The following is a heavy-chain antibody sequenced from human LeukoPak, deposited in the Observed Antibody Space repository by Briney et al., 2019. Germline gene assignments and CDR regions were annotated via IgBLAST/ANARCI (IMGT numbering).Heavy chain of an antibody. CDR3: AKSVSITIFGVPWLDY. J-gene: IGHJ4*02. Sequence: PGGSLRLSCAASGFIVSSNYMSWVRQAPGKGLEWVSVIYSGGSTFYADSVKGRFTISRDNSKNTLYLQMNSLRAEDTAVYYCAKSVSITIFGVPWLDYWGQGTLVTVSS. CDR2: IYSGGST. CDR1: GFIVSSNY. D-gene: IGHD3-3*01. V-gene: IGHV3-53*01.